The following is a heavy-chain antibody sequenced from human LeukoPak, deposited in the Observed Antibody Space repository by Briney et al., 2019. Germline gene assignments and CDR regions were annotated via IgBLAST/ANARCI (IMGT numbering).Heavy chain of an antibody. CDR1: GFTFSTYW. D-gene: IGHD2/OR15-2a*01. CDR3: ARDLNRVFYFDC. CDR2: IKQDGSEK. Sequence: GGSLRLSCAASGFTFSTYWMTWVRQTPGKGLEWVANIKQDGSEKYYVDSVKGRFTISRDNAKNSLYLQMNSPRAEDTAVYYCARDLNRVFYFDCWGQGTLVTVSS. V-gene: IGHV3-7*01. J-gene: IGHJ4*02.